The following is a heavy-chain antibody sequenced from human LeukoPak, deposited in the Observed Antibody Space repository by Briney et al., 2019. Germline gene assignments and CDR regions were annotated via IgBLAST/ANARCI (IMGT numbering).Heavy chain of an antibody. D-gene: IGHD3-22*01. J-gene: IGHJ3*02. CDR3: ATDRGYYYDSSGPRDAFDI. CDR2: FDPEDGET. CDR1: GYTLTELS. V-gene: IGHV1-24*01. Sequence: ASVKVSCKVSGYTLTELSMHWVRQAPGKGLEWMGGFDPEDGETIYAQKFQGRVTMTEDTSTDTAYMELSSLRSEDTAVYYCATDRGYYYDSSGPRDAFDIWGQGTMVTVSS.